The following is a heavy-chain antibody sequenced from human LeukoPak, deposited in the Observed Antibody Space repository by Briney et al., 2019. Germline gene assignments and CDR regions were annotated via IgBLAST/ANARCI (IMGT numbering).Heavy chain of an antibody. J-gene: IGHJ5*02. V-gene: IGHV3-43*02. CDR1: GFTFKNYA. CDR3: AKDLRGEGNSDNWFDL. Sequence: GGSLRLSCAASGFTFKNYAMHWVRQAPGKGLEWVSVISGDGSSAYYTDSVKGRFTISRDNSKDSLYLQMNSLRSEDTALYYCAKDLRGEGNSDNWFDLWGQGTLVTVSS. D-gene: IGHD3-16*01. CDR2: ISGDGSSA.